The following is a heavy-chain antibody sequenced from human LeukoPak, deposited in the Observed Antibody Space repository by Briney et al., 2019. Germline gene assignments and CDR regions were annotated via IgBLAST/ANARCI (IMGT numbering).Heavy chain of an antibody. V-gene: IGHV3-7*01. CDR2: IKQDGSEK. Sequence: GGSLRLSCAASGFTFSSYWMSWVRQAPGKGLEWVANIKQDGSEKYYVDSVKGRFTISRDNAKNSLYLQMNSLRAEDTAVYYCARDRYISRSWGYDSDYWGQGTLVTVSS. J-gene: IGHJ4*02. D-gene: IGHD6-13*01. CDR1: GFTFSSYW. CDR3: ARDRYISRSWGYDSDY.